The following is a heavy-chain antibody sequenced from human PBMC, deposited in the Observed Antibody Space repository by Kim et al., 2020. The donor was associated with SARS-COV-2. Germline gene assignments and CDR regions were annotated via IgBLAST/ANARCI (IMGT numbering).Heavy chain of an antibody. V-gene: IGHV3-11*01. CDR1: GFTFADYN. Sequence: GGSLRLSCAASGFTFADYNMNWIRQPPGKGLEWISYISASGDISYADSVRGRFTISRDNTKNSLYLHMSSLRAEDTAVYYCAEGLRWHDYWGQGTLVAVS. D-gene: IGHD3-16*01. CDR3: AEGLRWHDY. CDR2: ISASGDI. J-gene: IGHJ4*02.